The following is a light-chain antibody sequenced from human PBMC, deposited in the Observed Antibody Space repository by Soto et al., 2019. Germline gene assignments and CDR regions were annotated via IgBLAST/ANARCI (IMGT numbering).Light chain of an antibody. CDR2: GAS. V-gene: IGKV3-20*01. J-gene: IGKJ1*01. CDR3: QHYKMYSPWT. Sequence: VVLTQSPGTLSLSPGERATLSCRASQSVSSSYLAWYQQKPGQAPRLLIYGASSRATGIPDRFSGSGSGTEFTLTISSLQPDDFATYYCQHYKMYSPWTFGQGTKVDIK. CDR1: QSVSSSY.